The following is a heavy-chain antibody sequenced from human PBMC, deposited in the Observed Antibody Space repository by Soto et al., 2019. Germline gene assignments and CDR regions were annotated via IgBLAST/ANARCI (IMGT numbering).Heavy chain of an antibody. CDR1: GFTFSSYA. CDR3: TKDSRVTMVRGVIIPPGY. V-gene: IGHV3-23*01. D-gene: IGHD3-10*01. J-gene: IGHJ4*02. Sequence: PGGSLRLSCTASGFTFSSYAMSWVRQAPGKGLEWVAAISGGDDTTYYADSVKGRFAISRDNSKNTLYLQMNSLRAEDTAVYYCTKDSRVTMVRGVIIPPGYWGQGTLVTVSS. CDR2: ISGGDDTT.